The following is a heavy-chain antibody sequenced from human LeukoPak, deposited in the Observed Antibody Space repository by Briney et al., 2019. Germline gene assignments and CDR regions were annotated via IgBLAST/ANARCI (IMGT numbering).Heavy chain of an antibody. Sequence: SETLSLTCTVSGGSISSYYWSWIRQPPGKGLEWIGYIYYSGSTNYNPSLKSRVTISVDTSKNQFSLKLSSVTAADTAVYYCARDRGGSGTSADWFDPWGQGTLVTVSS. CDR2: IYYSGST. CDR1: GGSISSYY. CDR3: ARDRGGSGTSADWFDP. D-gene: IGHD1-1*01. V-gene: IGHV4-59*12. J-gene: IGHJ5*02.